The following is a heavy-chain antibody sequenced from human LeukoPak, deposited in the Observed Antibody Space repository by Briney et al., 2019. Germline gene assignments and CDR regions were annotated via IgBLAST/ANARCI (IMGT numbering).Heavy chain of an antibody. J-gene: IGHJ5*02. V-gene: IGHV3-48*01. CDR2: ISSSSSTI. D-gene: IGHD3-3*01. CDR3: ARGLFGVVIHNWFDP. CDR1: GFTFGSFS. Sequence: RPGGSLRLSCAASGFTFGSFSMNWVRQAPGKGLECISYISSSSSTIYYADSVRGRFTISRDNAKNSLYLQMNSLRAEDTAVYYCARGLFGVVIHNWFDPWDQGTLVTVSS.